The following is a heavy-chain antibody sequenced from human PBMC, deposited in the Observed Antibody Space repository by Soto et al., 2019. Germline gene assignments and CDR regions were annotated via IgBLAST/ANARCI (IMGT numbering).Heavy chain of an antibody. J-gene: IGHJ1*01. CDR3: ARAFYSTNTVVTLQYFQH. D-gene: IGHD2-8*01. CDR2: IYSGGST. Sequence: EVQLVESGGGLIQPGGSLRLSCAASGFTVSSNYMSWVRQAPGKGLEWVSVIYSGGSTYYADSVKGRFTISRDNSKNTLYLQMNSLRAEDTAVYYCARAFYSTNTVVTLQYFQHWGQGTLVTVSS. V-gene: IGHV3-53*01. CDR1: GFTVSSNY.